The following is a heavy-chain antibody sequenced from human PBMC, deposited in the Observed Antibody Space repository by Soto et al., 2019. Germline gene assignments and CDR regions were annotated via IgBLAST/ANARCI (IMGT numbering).Heavy chain of an antibody. Sequence: PSETLSPTCTVSGASISSSCWSWIRQSPERGLEWIAYVYHTGATNYNPSLKSRVTISLATSKGQFSLNLTSLTTADTAVYFCARGGNRYSNVASGVGGFDFWGQGSLVTVSS. D-gene: IGHD5-12*01. V-gene: IGHV4-59*01. J-gene: IGHJ4*02. CDR1: GASISSSC. CDR2: VYHTGAT. CDR3: ARGGNRYSNVASGVGGFDF.